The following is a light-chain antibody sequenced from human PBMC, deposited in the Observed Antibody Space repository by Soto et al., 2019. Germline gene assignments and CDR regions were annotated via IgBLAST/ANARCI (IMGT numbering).Light chain of an antibody. Sequence: DIQLTQSPSSLSASVGDRVTVSCRASQNIKRFLNWYQQRPGKAPTLLIYDASNSQTGVPSRFSGSGYGTYFTFTINNLQPEDVATYYCQQYDDLPLTFGGGTKVEI. J-gene: IGKJ4*01. CDR2: DAS. CDR1: QNIKRF. V-gene: IGKV1-33*01. CDR3: QQYDDLPLT.